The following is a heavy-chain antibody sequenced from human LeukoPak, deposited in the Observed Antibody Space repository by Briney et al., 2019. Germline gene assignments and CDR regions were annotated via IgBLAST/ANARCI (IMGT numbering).Heavy chain of an antibody. CDR3: ARVTSSTYLYYFDY. CDR2: IYTSGST. D-gene: IGHD2-2*01. V-gene: IGHV4-4*07. CDR1: GGSISSYY. Sequence: PSGTLSLTCAVSGGSISSYYWSWIRQPAGRGLEWIGRIYTSGSTNYNPPLKSRVTMSVDTSKNQFSLKLSSVTAADTAVYYCARVTSSTYLYYFDYWGQGTLVTVSS. J-gene: IGHJ4*02.